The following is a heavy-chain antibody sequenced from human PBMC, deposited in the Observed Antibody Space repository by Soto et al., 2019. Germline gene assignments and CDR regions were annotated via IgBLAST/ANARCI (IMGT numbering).Heavy chain of an antibody. D-gene: IGHD6-6*01. Sequence: GASVKVSCKASGCTFSSYAISWVRQAPGKGLEWMGGFDPEDGETSYAQKFQGRVTMTEDTSTGTAYMELSSLGSEDTAVYYCATDLIVGGVSFDYWGQGTLVTVSS. CDR1: GCTFSSYA. CDR3: ATDLIVGGVSFDY. J-gene: IGHJ4*02. CDR2: FDPEDGET. V-gene: IGHV1-24*01.